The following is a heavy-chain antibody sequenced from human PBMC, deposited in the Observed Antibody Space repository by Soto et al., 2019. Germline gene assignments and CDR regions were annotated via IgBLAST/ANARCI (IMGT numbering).Heavy chain of an antibody. J-gene: IGHJ4*02. CDR1: GFSLTTSGVG. V-gene: IGHV2-5*02. D-gene: IGHD3-3*01. CDR3: AHRVLRTVFGLVTTTAIYFDF. Sequence: QITLNESGPTQVKPRQTLTLTCTFSGFSLTTSGVGVGWIRQSPGKAPEWLALIYWDDDKRYSPSLKSRRTIPKDTSKNQVVLTMADLDPADTATYYCAHRVLRTVFGLVTTTAIYFDFWGQGTPVAVSS. CDR2: IYWDDDK.